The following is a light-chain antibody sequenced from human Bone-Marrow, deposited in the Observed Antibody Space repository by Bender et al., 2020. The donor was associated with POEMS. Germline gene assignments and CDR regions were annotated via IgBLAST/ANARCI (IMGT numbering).Light chain of an antibody. CDR1: VLATKY. V-gene: IGLV3-27*01. CDR2: KDT. Sequence: SYELTQPSSVSVSAGQTARITCSGDVLATKYARWFQQKPGQAPVQVIYKDTDRPSGIPERFSGSSSGTTVTLTISGAQVEDEGDYYCYCAADNNRMFGGGTKLTVL. J-gene: IGLJ3*02. CDR3: YCAADNNRM.